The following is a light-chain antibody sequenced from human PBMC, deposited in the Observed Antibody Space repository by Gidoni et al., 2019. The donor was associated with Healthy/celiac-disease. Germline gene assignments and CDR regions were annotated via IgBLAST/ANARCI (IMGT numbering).Light chain of an antibody. CDR1: QGISSY. V-gene: IGKV1-8*01. J-gene: IGKJ1*01. CDR3: QQYYSYPWT. Sequence: AIRLTQSPSSLSASTGDRVTITCRASQGISSYLAWYQQKPGKAPKLLIYAASPLQSGVPSRFSGSGSGTDFTLTIRCLQSEDFAIYYCQQYYSYPWTFGQGTKVEIK. CDR2: AAS.